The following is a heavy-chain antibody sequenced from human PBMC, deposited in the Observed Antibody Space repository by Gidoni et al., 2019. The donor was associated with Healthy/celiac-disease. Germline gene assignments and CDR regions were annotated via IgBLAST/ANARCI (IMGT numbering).Heavy chain of an antibody. D-gene: IGHD5-18*01. J-gene: IGHJ6*02. CDR3: ATVIQLFPYYYYGMDV. CDR2: FDPEDGET. V-gene: IGHV1-24*01. Sequence: QVQLVPSGAEVTKPGASVKISCKVSGYTLTHLSMHGVRQAPGQGVEWMGGFDPEDGETIYAQKFQGRVTMTEDTSTDTAYMELSSLRSEDTAVYYCATVIQLFPYYYYGMDVWGQGTTVTVSS. CDR1: GYTLTHLS.